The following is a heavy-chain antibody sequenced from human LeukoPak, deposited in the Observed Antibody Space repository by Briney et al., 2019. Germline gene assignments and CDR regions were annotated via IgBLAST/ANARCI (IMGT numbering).Heavy chain of an antibody. J-gene: IGHJ5*02. CDR1: GGTFSSYA. CDR2: IIPIFGTA. V-gene: IGHV1-69*05. D-gene: IGHD6-6*01. CDR3: ARESTSIAARAGWFDP. Sequence: GSSVKVSCKASGGTFSSYAISWVRQAPGQGLEWMGGIIPIFGTANYAQKFQGRVTITTDESTSTAYMELSSLRSEDTAVYYCARESTSIAARAGWFDPWGQGTLVTVSS.